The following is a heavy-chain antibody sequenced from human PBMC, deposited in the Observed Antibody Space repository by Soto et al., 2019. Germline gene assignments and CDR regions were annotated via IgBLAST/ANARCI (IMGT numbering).Heavy chain of an antibody. D-gene: IGHD2-15*01. J-gene: IGHJ4*02. CDR2: IWYDGSNK. Sequence: PGGSLRLSCASSGCPFSSYGMHRVRQATGKGLEWVAVIWYDGSNKYYADSVKGRFTISRDNSKNTLYLQMNSLRAEDTAVYYCARDGYCSGGSCYSVPVFDYWGQGTLVTVSS. V-gene: IGHV3-33*01. CDR3: ARDGYCSGGSCYSVPVFDY. CDR1: GCPFSSYG.